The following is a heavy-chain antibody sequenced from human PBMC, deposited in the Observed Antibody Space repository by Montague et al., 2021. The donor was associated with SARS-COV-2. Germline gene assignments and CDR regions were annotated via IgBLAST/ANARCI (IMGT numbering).Heavy chain of an antibody. D-gene: IGHD2-21*01. V-gene: IGHV4-59*01. CDR1: FGSISTYY. J-gene: IGHJ5*01. CDR2: IFYNGST. CDR3: ARQDAWAYCGDECYRGWFDS. Sequence: SAPLSLTCTVSFGSISTYYWSWIRQPPGKGLEWIGFIFYNGSTKYKPSLKRRVSISLDTSKNQFSLKLSSVTAADTAVYYCARQDAWAYCGDECYRGWFDSWGQGTLVTVSS.